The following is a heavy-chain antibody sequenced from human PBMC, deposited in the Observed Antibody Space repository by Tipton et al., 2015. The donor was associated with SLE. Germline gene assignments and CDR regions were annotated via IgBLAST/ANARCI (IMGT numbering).Heavy chain of an antibody. V-gene: IGHV4-39*07. CDR2: IYYTGST. J-gene: IGHJ3*01. D-gene: IGHD3-16*01. CDR1: GDSITSSSYY. CDR3: ARDLYVAYYEYLWGSVFDV. Sequence: TLSLTCSVSGDSITSSSYYWGWIRQPPGKGLEWIGSIYYTGSTYYNPSLKSRVTISVDTSKNQFSLNLSSVTAADTAVYYCARDLYVAYYEYLWGSVFDVWGQGTLVTVS.